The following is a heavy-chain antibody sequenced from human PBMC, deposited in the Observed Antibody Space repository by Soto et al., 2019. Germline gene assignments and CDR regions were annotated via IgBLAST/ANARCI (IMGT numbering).Heavy chain of an antibody. D-gene: IGHD3-9*01. CDR1: GGSISSYY. Sequence: ASETLSLTCTVSGGSISSYYWSWIRQPPGKGLEWIGYIYYSGSTNYNPSLKSRVTISVDTSKNQFSLKLTSVTAADTAVYYCARVRWLSEYDILTGYYIFDRWGRGTLVTVSS. J-gene: IGHJ4*02. CDR3: ARVRWLSEYDILTGYYIFDR. CDR2: IYYSGST. V-gene: IGHV4-59*01.